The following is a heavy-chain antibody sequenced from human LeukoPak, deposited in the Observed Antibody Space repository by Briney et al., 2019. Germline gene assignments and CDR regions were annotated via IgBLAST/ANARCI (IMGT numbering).Heavy chain of an antibody. CDR3: ARERGSGCSGGSCYPGAIDY. CDR2: IYYSGST. J-gene: IGHJ4*02. CDR1: GGSISSGDYY. D-gene: IGHD2-15*01. V-gene: IGHV4-30-4*01. Sequence: SQTLSLTCTVSGGSISSGDYYWSWIRQPPGKGLEWIGCIYYSGSTYYNPSLKSRVTISVDTSKNQFSLKLSSVTAADTAVYYCARERGSGCSGGSCYPGAIDYWGQGTLVTVSS.